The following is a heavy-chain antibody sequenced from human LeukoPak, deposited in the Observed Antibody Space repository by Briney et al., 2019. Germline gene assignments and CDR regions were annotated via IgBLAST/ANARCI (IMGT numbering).Heavy chain of an antibody. Sequence: GASVKVSFKASVYTFSSYGIIWVRQPPGQGLQWMGLVSPFNGNTDYAPKLQGRVTITTDTSSTKAYMEPRSLTCDDTAVYYCARRGGSYSHSDFWGQGTLVTVSS. CDR1: VYTFSSYG. V-gene: IGHV1-18*01. J-gene: IGHJ4*02. CDR2: VSPFNGNT. CDR3: ARRGGSYSHSDF. D-gene: IGHD3-16*01.